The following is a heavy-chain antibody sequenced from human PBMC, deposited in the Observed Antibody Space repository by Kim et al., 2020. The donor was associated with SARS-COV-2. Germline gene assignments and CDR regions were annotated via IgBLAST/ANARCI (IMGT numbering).Heavy chain of an antibody. CDR2: A. Sequence: ANYAQKFQGRVTIAADESTSTAYMELSSLRSEDTAVYYWARDGEAAGGDYWGQGTLVTVSS. J-gene: IGHJ4*02. D-gene: IGHD6-13*01. V-gene: IGHV1-69*01. CDR3: ARDGEAAGGDY.